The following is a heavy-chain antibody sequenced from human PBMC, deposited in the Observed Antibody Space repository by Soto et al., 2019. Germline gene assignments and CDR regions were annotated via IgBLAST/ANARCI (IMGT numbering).Heavy chain of an antibody. CDR1: GDSIGSYY. V-gene: IGHV4-4*08. Sequence: PSETLSLTCTVSGDSIGSYYWSWIRQPPGKGLEWIGYIYDSGSNHYNPSLKSRVTISADSSKNQFSLNLNSVTAADTAVYYCATTIYSSAWSRDFWGQGTLVTVSS. CDR3: ATTIYSSAWSRDF. J-gene: IGHJ4*02. D-gene: IGHD6-19*01. CDR2: IYDSGSN.